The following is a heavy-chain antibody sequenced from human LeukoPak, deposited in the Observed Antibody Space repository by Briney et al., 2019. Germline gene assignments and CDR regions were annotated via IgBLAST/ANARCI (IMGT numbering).Heavy chain of an antibody. CDR2: ISYDGSNK. D-gene: IGHD2-21*01. Sequence: GGSLRLSCAASGFTFSSHGMHWVRQAPGKGLEWVAVISYDGSNKYYADSVKGRFTISRDNSKNTLYLQMNSLRAEDTAVYYCAMGAGGDSDYWGQGTLVTVSS. J-gene: IGHJ4*02. CDR1: GFTFSSHG. V-gene: IGHV3-30*03. CDR3: AMGAGGDSDY.